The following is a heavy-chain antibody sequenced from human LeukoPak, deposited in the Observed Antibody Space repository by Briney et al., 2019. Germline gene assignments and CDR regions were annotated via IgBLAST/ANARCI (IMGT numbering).Heavy chain of an antibody. Sequence: GRSLRLSCAASGFTFSSYVMHWVRQAPGKGLEWVAVIWYDGSKEYYADSVKGRFTISRDNSKNTVYLQMNSLRAEDTAVYYCAKDFHYDSSAFDYWGQGTLVTASS. D-gene: IGHD3-22*01. CDR1: GFTFSSYV. CDR2: IWYDGSKE. V-gene: IGHV3-33*06. J-gene: IGHJ4*02. CDR3: AKDFHYDSSAFDY.